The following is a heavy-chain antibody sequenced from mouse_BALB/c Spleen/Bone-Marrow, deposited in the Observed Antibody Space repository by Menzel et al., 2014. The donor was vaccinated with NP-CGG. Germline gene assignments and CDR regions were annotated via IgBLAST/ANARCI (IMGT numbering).Heavy chain of an antibody. CDR3: ARDMGLLRFDY. J-gene: IGHJ2*01. D-gene: IGHD2-3*01. V-gene: IGHV7-3*02. CDR2: IRNKANGYTT. CDR1: GFTFTDYY. Sequence: EVQLQESGGGLVQPGGSLVLSCATSGFTFTDYYMSWVRQPPGKALEWLTFIRNKANGYTTEYSASVKGRFTISRDNSQSILYLQMNTLRAEDSATYYCARDMGLLRFDYWGQGTTLTVSS.